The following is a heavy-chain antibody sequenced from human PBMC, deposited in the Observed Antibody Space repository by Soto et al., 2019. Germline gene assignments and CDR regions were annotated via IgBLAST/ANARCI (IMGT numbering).Heavy chain of an antibody. CDR2: ISYDGSNK. Sequence: GGSLRLSCAASGFTFSSYGMHWVRQAPGKGLEWVAVISYDGSNKYYADSVKGRFTISRDNSKNTLYLQMNSLRAEDTAVYYCPKAGTRMATKLATVNYWGQGTLVTVSS. V-gene: IGHV3-30*18. D-gene: IGHD5-12*01. J-gene: IGHJ4*02. CDR1: GFTFSSYG. CDR3: PKAGTRMATKLATVNY.